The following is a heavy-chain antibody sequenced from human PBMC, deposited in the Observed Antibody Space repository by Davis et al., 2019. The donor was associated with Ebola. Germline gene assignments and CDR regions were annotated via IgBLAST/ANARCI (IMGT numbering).Heavy chain of an antibody. Sequence: ASVKVSCKASGYTFTSYAMHWVRQAPGQRLEWMGWINAGNGNTKYSQKFQGRVTITRDTSASTAYMELSSLRSEDTAVYYCARGSVIVVVPASMSAFDIWGQGKMVTVSS. J-gene: IGHJ3*02. CDR1: GYTFTSYA. CDR2: INAGNGNT. V-gene: IGHV1-3*01. D-gene: IGHD2-2*01. CDR3: ARGSVIVVVPASMSAFDI.